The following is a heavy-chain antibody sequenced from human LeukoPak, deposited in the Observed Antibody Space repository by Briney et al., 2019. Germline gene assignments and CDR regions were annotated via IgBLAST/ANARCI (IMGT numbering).Heavy chain of an antibody. CDR2: INPNSGGT. J-gene: IGHJ4*02. D-gene: IGHD2-2*01. CDR3: ARDAGYCSSTSCLGVHDY. CDR1: GYTFTGYY. V-gene: IGHV1-2*02. Sequence: GASVKVSCKASGYTFTGYYIHWVRQAPGQGLEWMGWINPNSGGTNYAQKFQGRVTMTRDTSISTAYMELSRLRSDDTAVYYCARDAGYCSSTSCLGVHDYWGQGTLVTVSS.